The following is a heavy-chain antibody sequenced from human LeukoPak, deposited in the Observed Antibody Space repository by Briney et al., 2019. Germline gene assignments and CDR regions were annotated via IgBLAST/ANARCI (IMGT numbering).Heavy chain of an antibody. Sequence: GGSLRLSCAASGFTFSSYGMHWVRQAPGKGLEWVAFIRYDGSNKYYADSVKGRFTISRDNSKNTLYLQMNSLRAEDTAVYYCAKGYCSSTSCYSSITWIQLPFTFDPWGQGTLVTVSS. J-gene: IGHJ5*02. CDR1: GFTFSSYG. CDR3: AKGYCSSTSCYSSITWIQLPFTFDP. CDR2: IRYDGSNK. V-gene: IGHV3-30*02. D-gene: IGHD2-2*01.